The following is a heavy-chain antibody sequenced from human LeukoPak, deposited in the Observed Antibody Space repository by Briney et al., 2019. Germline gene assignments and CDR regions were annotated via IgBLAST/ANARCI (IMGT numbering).Heavy chain of an antibody. CDR1: GYTFTGYY. Sequence: ASVKVSCKASGYTFTGYYMHWVRQAPGQGLEWMGRINPNSGGTNYAQKFQGRVTMTRDTSISTAYMELSRLRSDDTAVYYCARDPGSGWYYFDYWGQGTLVTVSS. D-gene: IGHD6-19*01. CDR3: ARDPGSGWYYFDY. V-gene: IGHV1-2*06. CDR2: INPNSGGT. J-gene: IGHJ4*02.